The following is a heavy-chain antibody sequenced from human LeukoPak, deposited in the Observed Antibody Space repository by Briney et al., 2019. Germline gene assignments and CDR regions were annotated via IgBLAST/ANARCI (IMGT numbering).Heavy chain of an antibody. Sequence: SETLSLTCAVYGGSFSGYYWSWIRQPPGKGLEWIGEINHSGSTNCNPSLKSRVTISVDTSKNQFSLKLSSVTAADTAVYYCARRAVTSSGHFDYWGQGTLVTVSS. V-gene: IGHV4-34*01. J-gene: IGHJ4*02. D-gene: IGHD4-11*01. CDR2: INHSGST. CDR3: ARRAVTSSGHFDY. CDR1: GGSFSGYY.